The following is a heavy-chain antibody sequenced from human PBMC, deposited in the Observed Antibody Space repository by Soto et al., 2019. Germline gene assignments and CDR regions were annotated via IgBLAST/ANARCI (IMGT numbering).Heavy chain of an antibody. CDR3: AGGGSSSYYYYGMDV. CDR1: GYSFTSYW. Sequence: GESLKISCNGSGYSFTSYWISWVRQMPGKGLEWMGRIDPSDSYTNYSPSFQGHVTISADKSISTAYLQWSSLKASDTAMYYCAGGGSSSYYYYGMDVWGQGTTVTVSS. V-gene: IGHV5-10-1*01. D-gene: IGHD6-6*01. J-gene: IGHJ6*02. CDR2: IDPSDSYT.